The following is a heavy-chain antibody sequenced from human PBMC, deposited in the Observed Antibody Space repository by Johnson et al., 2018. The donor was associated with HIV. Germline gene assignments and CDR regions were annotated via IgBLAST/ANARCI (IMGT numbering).Heavy chain of an antibody. Sequence: QVQLVESGGGVVQPGGSLRLSCAASGFIFSDYYMTWIRQAPGKGLEWVSYISSSGSTIYYADSVKGRFTISRDNAKNSLYLQMNSLRAEDTAVYYCARNGLVPAAKGVAFDIWGQGTMVTGSS. D-gene: IGHD2-2*01. CDR3: ARNGLVPAAKGVAFDI. V-gene: IGHV3-11*04. J-gene: IGHJ3*02. CDR1: GFIFSDYY. CDR2: ISSSGSTI.